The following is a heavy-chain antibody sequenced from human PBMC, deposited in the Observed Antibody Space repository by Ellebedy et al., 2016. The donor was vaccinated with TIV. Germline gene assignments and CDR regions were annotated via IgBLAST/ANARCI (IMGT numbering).Heavy chain of an antibody. CDR1: GITFSNYW. V-gene: IGHV3-7*03. CDR3: ARDITRASILTGAGHFDF. J-gene: IGHJ4*02. CDR2: IKQDGSTM. D-gene: IGHD3-9*01. Sequence: GESLKISXAASGITFSNYWMAWVRQAPGKGLEWLASIKQDGSTMFYMDSVKGRFTISRDNAKNSLYLEMSGLIPDDTAFYYCARDITRASILTGAGHFDFWGQGTLVTVS.